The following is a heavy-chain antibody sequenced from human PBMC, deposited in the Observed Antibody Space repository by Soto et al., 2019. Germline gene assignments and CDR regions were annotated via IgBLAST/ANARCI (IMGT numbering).Heavy chain of an antibody. V-gene: IGHV1-2*02. CDR3: ASGLDYATIDS. Sequence: QIHLVQSGAEVKKPGASVKVSCKTSGYTFTDSYIHWVRQAPGQGLEWMGWINPDSGLAYFAQKFQGTVTMTGDTPITTAFLELSSLRSDDTAVYFCASGLDYATIDSWGQGSLVTVSS. CDR1: GYTFTDSY. D-gene: IGHD4-17*01. CDR2: INPDSGLA. J-gene: IGHJ4*02.